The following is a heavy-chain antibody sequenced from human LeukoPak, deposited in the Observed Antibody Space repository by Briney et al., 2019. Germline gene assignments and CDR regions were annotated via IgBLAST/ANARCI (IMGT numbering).Heavy chain of an antibody. CDR1: GGSISSYY. CDR3: ARDPGGDFSFDI. D-gene: IGHD3-16*02. Sequence: SETLSLTCTVSGGSISSYYWSWILQPPGKGLEWIGYIYYSGSTNYNPSLKSRVTISVDTSKNQFSLKLSSVTAADTAVYYCARDPGGDFSFDIWGQGTMVTVSS. J-gene: IGHJ3*02. CDR2: IYYSGST. V-gene: IGHV4-59*01.